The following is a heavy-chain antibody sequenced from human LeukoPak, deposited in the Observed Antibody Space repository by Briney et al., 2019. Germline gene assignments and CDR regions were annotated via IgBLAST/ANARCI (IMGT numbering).Heavy chain of an antibody. CDR1: GFAISANY. CDR3: AISAWLVAAAGMVY. CDR2: IYSAGSA. J-gene: IGHJ4*02. Sequence: PGGSLRLSCAASGFAISANYMTWVRQSPGKGLDWVSLIYSAGSADYADSVKGRFTISKDNSKNTLYLQMNSLRAEDTAVYYCAISAWLVAAAGMVYWGQGTLVTVSS. D-gene: IGHD6-13*01. V-gene: IGHV3-66*01.